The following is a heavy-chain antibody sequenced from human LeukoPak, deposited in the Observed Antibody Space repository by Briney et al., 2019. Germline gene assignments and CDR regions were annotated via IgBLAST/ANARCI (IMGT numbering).Heavy chain of an antibody. J-gene: IGHJ4*02. Sequence: ASVKVSCKASGGTFSSYAISWVRQAPGQGLEWMGGIIPIFGTANYAQKFQGRVTITTDESTSTAYMELSRLRSDDTAVYYCARATARGPYDSSGYSDYWGQGTLVTVSS. V-gene: IGHV1-69*05. CDR1: GGTFSSYA. CDR3: ARATARGPYDSSGYSDY. D-gene: IGHD3-22*01. CDR2: IIPIFGTA.